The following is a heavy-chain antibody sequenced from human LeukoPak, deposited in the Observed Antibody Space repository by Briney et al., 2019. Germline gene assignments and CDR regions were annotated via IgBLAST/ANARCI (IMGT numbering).Heavy chain of an antibody. J-gene: IGHJ4*02. D-gene: IGHD3-3*01. CDR2: VIGSSGAT. V-gene: IGHV3-23*01. CDR1: GFSLNKNA. CDR3: AKGAYDFLEIAYFDY. Sequence: GSLRLSCAASGFSLNKNAMNWVRQAPGKGLEWVAVVIGSSGATDYADSVKGRFTISRDNSKNTLFLQMNSLRAEDTAIYYCAKGAYDFLEIAYFDYWGQGALVTVSS.